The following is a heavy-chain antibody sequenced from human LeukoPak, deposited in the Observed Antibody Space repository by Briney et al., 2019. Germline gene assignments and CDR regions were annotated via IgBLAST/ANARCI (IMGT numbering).Heavy chain of an antibody. V-gene: IGHV4-59*01. CDR3: ALGPGVRFDP. J-gene: IGHJ5*02. CDR1: GGSISSYC. Sequence: PSETLSLTGTVSGGSISSYCWSWIRQPPGKGLEWMGFIYYSGSTNYNPSLKSRVTISVDTSKNQFSLKLCSVTAADTAVYYCALGPGVRFDPWGQGTLVTVSS. CDR2: IYYSGST. D-gene: IGHD3-16*01.